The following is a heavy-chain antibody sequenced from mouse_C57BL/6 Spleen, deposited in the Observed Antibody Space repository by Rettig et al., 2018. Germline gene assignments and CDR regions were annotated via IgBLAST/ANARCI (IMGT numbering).Heavy chain of an antibody. D-gene: IGHD2-3*01. CDR3: AREYDGYPYAMDY. V-gene: IGHV1-76*01. CDR1: GYTFTDYY. CDR2: IYPGSGNT. J-gene: IGHJ4*01. Sequence: VRPGASVKLSCKASGYTFTDYYINWVKQRPGQGLEWIARIYPGSGNTYYNEKFKGKATLTAEKSSSTAYMQLSSLTSEDSAVYFCAREYDGYPYAMDYWGQGTSVTVSS.